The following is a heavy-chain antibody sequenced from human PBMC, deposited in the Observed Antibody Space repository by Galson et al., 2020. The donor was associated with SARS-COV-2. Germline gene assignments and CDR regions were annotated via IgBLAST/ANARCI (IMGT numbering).Heavy chain of an antibody. CDR2: ISAYNGNT. CDR1: GYTFTSYG. V-gene: IGHV1-18*04. CDR3: ARETNDGSGSYTWSDP. J-gene: IGHJ5*02. Sequence: ASVTVSCKASGYTFTSYGISWVRQAPGQGLERIGWISAYNGNTNYAQKLQGKVTMTTDTSTSTAYMGLRSLRSDDTAVYYCARETNDGSGSYTWSDPGGQGTRFTVSS. D-gene: IGHD6-19*01.